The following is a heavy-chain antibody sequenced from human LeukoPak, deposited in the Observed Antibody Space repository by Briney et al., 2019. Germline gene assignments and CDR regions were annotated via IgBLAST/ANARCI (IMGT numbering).Heavy chain of an antibody. CDR1: GGTFSSYA. D-gene: IGHD3-10*01. CDR3: ARKGYYFSAFDI. Sequence: ASVKVSCKASGGTFSSYAITWVRQAPGQGLEWMGGIIPMFGTANYAQKFQGRVTITADESTNTAYMELSSLRSEDTAVYYCARKGYYFSAFDIWGQGTMVTVSS. CDR2: IIPMFGTA. J-gene: IGHJ3*02. V-gene: IGHV1-69*13.